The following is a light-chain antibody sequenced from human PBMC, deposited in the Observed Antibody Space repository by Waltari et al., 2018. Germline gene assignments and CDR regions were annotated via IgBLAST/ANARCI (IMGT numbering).Light chain of an antibody. CDR2: DAS. CDR3: SSYTTSRTWV. Sequence: QSALTQPASVSGSPGQSITISCLGSSSDVGAYKYVSWFQQHPGKAPKLIIYDASTRSSGTSDRFSGSKSGNTASLTISGLQAEDEADYYCSSYTTSRTWVFGGGTKLTVL. J-gene: IGLJ3*02. V-gene: IGLV2-14*03. CDR1: SSDVGAYKY.